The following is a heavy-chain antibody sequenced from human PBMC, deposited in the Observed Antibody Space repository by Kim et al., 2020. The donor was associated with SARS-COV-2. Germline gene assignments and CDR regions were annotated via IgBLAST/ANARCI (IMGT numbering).Heavy chain of an antibody. CDR2: IDPSDSYT. J-gene: IGHJ4*02. Sequence: GESLKISCKGSGYSFTSYWISWVRQMPGKGLEWMGRIDPSDSYTNYSPSFQGHVTISADKSISTAYLQWSSLKASDTAMYYCARPRDGHDYDFDYWGQGTLVTVSS. CDR3: ARPRDGHDYDFDY. CDR1: GYSFTSYW. D-gene: IGHD4-17*01. V-gene: IGHV5-10-1*01.